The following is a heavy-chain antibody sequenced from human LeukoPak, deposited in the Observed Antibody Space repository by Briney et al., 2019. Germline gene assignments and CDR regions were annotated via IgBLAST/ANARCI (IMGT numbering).Heavy chain of an antibody. Sequence: SETLSLTRTVSGVSISSDYWSWIRLPPGKGLEWIGYIYYSGSSNYNPSLKSRVTMSVDTSKNQFSLKLTSVTAADTAVYYCARRLRQNLLDPWGQGTLVTVSS. CDR1: GVSISSDY. J-gene: IGHJ5*02. CDR3: ARRLRQNLLDP. CDR2: IYYSGSS. D-gene: IGHD4-17*01. V-gene: IGHV4-59*08.